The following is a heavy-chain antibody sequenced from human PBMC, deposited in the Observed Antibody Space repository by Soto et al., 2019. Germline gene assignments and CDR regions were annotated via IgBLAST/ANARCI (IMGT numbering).Heavy chain of an antibody. CDR3: ARESRYCSGGSCYSYGYFGY. CDR1: AGTFSIYS. D-gene: IGHD2-15*01. J-gene: IGHJ4*02. V-gene: IGHV1-69*13. CDR2: IIPIFGTA. Sequence: SVKVSCKASAGTFSIYSISWVRQAPGQGLEWMGGIIPIFGTANYAQKFQGRVTITADESTSTAYMELSSLRSEDTAVYYCARESRYCSGGSCYSYGYFGYWGQG.